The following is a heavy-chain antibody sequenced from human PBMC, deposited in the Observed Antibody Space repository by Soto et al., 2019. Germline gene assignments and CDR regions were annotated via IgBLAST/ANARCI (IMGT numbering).Heavy chain of an antibody. D-gene: IGHD3-22*01. CDR2: IYYSGST. J-gene: IGHJ3*02. Sequence: VQLQESGPGLVKPSETLSLTCTVSGGSISSYYWSWIRQPPGKGLEWIGYIYYSGSTNYNPSLKSRVTISVDTSKNQFSLKLSSVTAADTAVYYCAREFEYDSSGTNAFDIWGQGTMVTVSS. CDR3: AREFEYDSSGTNAFDI. V-gene: IGHV4-59*01. CDR1: GGSISSYY.